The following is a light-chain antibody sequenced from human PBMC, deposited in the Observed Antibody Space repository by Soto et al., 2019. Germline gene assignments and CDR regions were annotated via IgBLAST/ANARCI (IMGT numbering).Light chain of an antibody. V-gene: IGKV1-5*01. CDR3: QQYNSYSYT. Sequence: SQMTESTSTLSASVGDRVTITLLASQSISSWLAWYQQKPGKDPKLLIYDASSLESGVPSRFSGSGSGTEFTLTISSLQPDDFATYYCQQYNSYSYTFGQGTKVDIK. CDR1: QSISSW. J-gene: IGKJ2*01. CDR2: DAS.